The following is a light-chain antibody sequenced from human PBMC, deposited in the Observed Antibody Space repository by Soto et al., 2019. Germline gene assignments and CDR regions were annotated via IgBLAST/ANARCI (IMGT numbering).Light chain of an antibody. CDR1: SSNIGAGYG. CDR3: QAYDDRLGGSRV. CDR2: GNT. Sequence: QSALTQPPSVSGAPGQRVTISCTGSSSNIGAGYGVQWYQQLPGTAPKLLIYGNTNRPSGVPDRFSGSRSGTSASLAITGLQAEDEADYYCQAYDDRLGGSRVFGGGTKLTVL. V-gene: IGLV1-40*01. J-gene: IGLJ3*02.